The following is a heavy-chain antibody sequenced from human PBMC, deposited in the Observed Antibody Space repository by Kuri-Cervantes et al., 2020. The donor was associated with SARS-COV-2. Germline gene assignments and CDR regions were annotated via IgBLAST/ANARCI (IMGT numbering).Heavy chain of an antibody. V-gene: IGHV1-69*04. J-gene: IGHJ5*02. D-gene: IGHD3-16*01. Sequence: SVKVSCKASGVTFNTETFSWVRQAPGQGLEWMGRIVPILGLPNYAQKFQGRVIITADHSTSTVYMELSSLSSEDTAMYYCAREGGGDTVYWLDPWGQGALVTVSS. CDR2: IVPILGLP. CDR1: GVTFNTET. CDR3: AREGGGDTVYWLDP.